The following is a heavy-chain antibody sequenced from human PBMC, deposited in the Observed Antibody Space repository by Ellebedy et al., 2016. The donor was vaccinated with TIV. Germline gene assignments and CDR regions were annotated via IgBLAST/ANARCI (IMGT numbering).Heavy chain of an antibody. V-gene: IGHV3-11*01. D-gene: IGHD3-10*01. CDR2: ITSSGVTT. CDR3: ARSRLGGGHWYFDF. Sequence: GGSLRLXCAASGFTFSDYYMSWIRQAPGKGLEWISYITSSGVTTYYADSVKGRFTISRDNAKNSVDLQMHSLRVEDTAVYYCARSRLGGGHWYFDFWGRGTLVTVSS. J-gene: IGHJ2*01. CDR1: GFTFSDYY.